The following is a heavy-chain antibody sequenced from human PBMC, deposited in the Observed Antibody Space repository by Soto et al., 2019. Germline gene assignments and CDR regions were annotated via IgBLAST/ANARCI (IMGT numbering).Heavy chain of an antibody. CDR3: AGASRQQLVLTPYTWFDR. CDR1: CGSFSGYY. J-gene: IGHJ5*02. Sequence: QVQLQQWGAGLLKPSETLSLTCAVYCGSFSGYYWSWIRQPPGKGLEGIGEINRSGSTNYNPSLMSRVAISVDTCEHQLSMELSSVTAADTAVFYFAGASRQQLVLTPYTWFDRWGRGTLVTVSS. CDR2: INRSGST. V-gene: IGHV4-34*01. D-gene: IGHD6-13*01.